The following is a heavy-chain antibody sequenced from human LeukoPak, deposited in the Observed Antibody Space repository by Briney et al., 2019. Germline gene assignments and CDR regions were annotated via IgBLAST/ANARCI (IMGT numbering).Heavy chain of an antibody. CDR2: ISWNGGEE. D-gene: IGHD6-19*01. CDR1: GFTFSDYG. CDR3: AKEQGYTGWLTTGH. V-gene: IGHV3-30*18. Sequence: GGSLRLSCAASGFTFSDYGMHWLRQAPGKGLEWVAVISWNGGEEHYGNSVRGRFTISRDNSENMVYLQMNSLRVEDTAVYYCAKEQGYTGWLTTGHWGQGALVAVSS. J-gene: IGHJ4*02.